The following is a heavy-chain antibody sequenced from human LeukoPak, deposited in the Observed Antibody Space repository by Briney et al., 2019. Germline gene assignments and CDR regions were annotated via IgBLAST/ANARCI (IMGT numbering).Heavy chain of an antibody. CDR2: IYSGGST. D-gene: IGHD1-26*01. Sequence: GGSLRLSCAASGFTVSSNYMSWVRQAPGKGLEWVSVIYSGGSTYYADSVKGRFTISRDNSNNTLYLQINSLRAEDTAVSYCARGTSGTFKSFDYWGQGTLVTVSS. CDR3: ARGTSGTFKSFDY. V-gene: IGHV3-53*01. CDR1: GFTVSSNY. J-gene: IGHJ4*02.